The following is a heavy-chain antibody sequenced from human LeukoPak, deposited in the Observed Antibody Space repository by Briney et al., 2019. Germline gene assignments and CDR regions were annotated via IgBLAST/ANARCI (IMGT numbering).Heavy chain of an antibody. CDR2: INPNSGGT. CDR3: AIIDWGPENYFDY. J-gene: IGHJ4*02. V-gene: IGHV1-2*02. CDR1: GYTFTGYY. Sequence: ASVKVSCKASGYTFTGYYMHWVRQAPGQELEWMGWINPNSGGTNYAQKFQGRVTMTRDTSISTAYMELSRLRSDDTAVYYCAIIDWGPENYFDYWGQGTLVTVSS. D-gene: IGHD7-27*01.